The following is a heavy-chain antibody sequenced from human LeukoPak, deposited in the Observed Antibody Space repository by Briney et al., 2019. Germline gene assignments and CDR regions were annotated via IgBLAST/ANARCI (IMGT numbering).Heavy chain of an antibody. V-gene: IGHV3-23*01. Sequence: GGSLRLSCAASGFTFSSYAMTWVRQAPGKGLEWVSSISGNGGSTQYADSVQGRFAISRDNSKNTLYLQMNSLRAEDTAVYFCAKDPNGDYIGTFDIWGQGTMVTVSS. J-gene: IGHJ3*02. CDR2: ISGNGGST. D-gene: IGHD4-17*01. CDR3: AKDPNGDYIGTFDI. CDR1: GFTFSSYA.